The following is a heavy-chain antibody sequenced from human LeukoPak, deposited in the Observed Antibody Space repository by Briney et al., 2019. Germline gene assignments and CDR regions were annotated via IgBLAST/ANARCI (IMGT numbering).Heavy chain of an antibody. CDR2: FDPEDGET. CDR3: ATVCITGTTRAFDI. D-gene: IGHD1-20*01. J-gene: IGHJ3*02. CDR1: GYTLTELS. V-gene: IGHV1-24*01. Sequence: ASVKVSCKVSGYTLTELSMHWVRQAPGKGLEWMGGFDPEDGETIYAQKFQGRDTMTEDTSTDTAYMELSSLRSEDTAVYYCATVCITGTTRAFDIWGQGTMATVSS.